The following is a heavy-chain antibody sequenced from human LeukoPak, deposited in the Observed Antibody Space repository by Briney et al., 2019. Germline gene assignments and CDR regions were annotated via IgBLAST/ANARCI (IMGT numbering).Heavy chain of an antibody. CDR3: AAGRDSQLFGMDV. D-gene: IGHD1-1*01. CDR2: ISWHNGNI. CDR1: RFTFGNYG. J-gene: IGHJ6*02. V-gene: IGHV3-9*01. Sequence: GGSLRLSCAASRFTFGNYGMTWVRQAPGKGLEWVSSISWHNGNIAYADSVKGRFTISRDNAKNSLYLQMNSLRAEDTALYYCAAGRDSQLFGMDVWGQGTTVSVSS.